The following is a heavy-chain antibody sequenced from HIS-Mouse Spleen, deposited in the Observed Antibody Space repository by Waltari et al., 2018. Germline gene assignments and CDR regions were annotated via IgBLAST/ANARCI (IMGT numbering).Heavy chain of an antibody. V-gene: IGHV4-39*07. CDR1: GGSIGSSSYY. J-gene: IGHJ2*01. CDR3: AREIPYSSSWYDWYFDL. Sequence: QLQLQESGPGLGKPSETLSLTCTVSGGSIGSSSYYWGGIRQPPGKGLEWIGSIYYSGSTYYNPSLKSRVTISVDTSKNQFSLKLSSVTAADTAVYYCAREIPYSSSWYDWYFDLWGRGTLVTVSS. D-gene: IGHD6-13*01. CDR2: IYYSGST.